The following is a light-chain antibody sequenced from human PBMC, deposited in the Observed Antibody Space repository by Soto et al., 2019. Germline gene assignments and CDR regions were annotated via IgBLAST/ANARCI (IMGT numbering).Light chain of an antibody. CDR1: QDINSY. CDR3: QKYKSVPWT. J-gene: IGKJ1*01. CDR2: AAS. Sequence: GDRVTITCRASQDINSYLAWFQQKPGKAPKLLIYAASTLQSGVPSRFSGSGSGTDFTLTISSLQPEDVGTYYCQKYKSVPWTFGQGTKVEIK. V-gene: IGKV1-27*01.